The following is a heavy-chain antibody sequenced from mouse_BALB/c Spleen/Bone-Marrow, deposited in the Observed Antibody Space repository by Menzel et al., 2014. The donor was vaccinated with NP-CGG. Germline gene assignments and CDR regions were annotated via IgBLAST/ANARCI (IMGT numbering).Heavy chain of an antibody. Sequence: EVQLQESGTVLARPGASVKMSCKASGYTFTSYWMHWVKQRPGQGLEWIGAIYPGNSDTSYNQKFKGKAKLTAVTSTSTAYMELCSLTNEDSAVYYCTVPYGNYVGYYAMDYWGQGTSVTVSS. D-gene: IGHD2-1*01. J-gene: IGHJ4*01. CDR3: TVPYGNYVGYYAMDY. CDR1: GYTFTSYW. V-gene: IGHV1-5*01. CDR2: IYPGNSDT.